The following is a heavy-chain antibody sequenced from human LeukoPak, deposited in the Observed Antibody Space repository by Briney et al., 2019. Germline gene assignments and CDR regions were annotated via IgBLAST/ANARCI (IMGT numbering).Heavy chain of an antibody. V-gene: IGHV3-7*01. CDR1: GFTFSSYW. CDR2: IKQDGSEK. Sequence: GGSLRLSCAASGFTFSSYWTSWVRQAPGKGLEWVANIKQDGSEKYYVDPVKGRFTISRDNAKNSLYLQMNSLRAEDTAVYYCARDSHYYYYMDVWGKGTTVTVSS. J-gene: IGHJ6*03. CDR3: ARDSHYYYYMDV.